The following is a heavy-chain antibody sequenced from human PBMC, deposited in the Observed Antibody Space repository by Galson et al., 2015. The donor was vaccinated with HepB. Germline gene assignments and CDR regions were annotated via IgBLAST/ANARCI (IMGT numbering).Heavy chain of an antibody. CDR2: ISYDGSNK. D-gene: IGHD3-10*01. Sequence: SLRLSCAASGFTFSGYAMHWVRQAPGKGLEWVAVISYDGSNKYYADSVKGRFTISRDNSKNTLYLQMNSLRAEDTAVYYCARDMYYYGSGSPDYWGQGTLVTVSS. J-gene: IGHJ4*02. CDR1: GFTFSGYA. V-gene: IGHV3-30*04. CDR3: ARDMYYYGSGSPDY.